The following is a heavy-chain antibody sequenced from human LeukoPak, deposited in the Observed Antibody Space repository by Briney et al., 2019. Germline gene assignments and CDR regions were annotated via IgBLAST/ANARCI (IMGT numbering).Heavy chain of an antibody. J-gene: IGHJ5*02. Sequence: SETLSLTCTVSGYSISSGHYWGWIRQPPGKGLEWIGSIYHSGSTYYNPSLKSRVTISVDTSKNQFSLKLSSVTAADTAVYYCARDSRYCSGGSCYDWFDPWGQGTLVTVSS. D-gene: IGHD2-15*01. CDR3: ARDSRYCSGGSCYDWFDP. V-gene: IGHV4-38-2*02. CDR2: IYHSGST. CDR1: GYSISSGHY.